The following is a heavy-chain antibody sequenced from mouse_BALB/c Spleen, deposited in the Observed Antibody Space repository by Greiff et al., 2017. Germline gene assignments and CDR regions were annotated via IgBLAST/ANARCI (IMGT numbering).Heavy chain of an antibody. J-gene: IGHJ1*01. Sequence: QVQLQQSGAELVRPGSSVKISCKASGYAFSSYWMNWVKQRPGQGLEWIGQIYPGDGDTNYNGKFKGKATLTADKSSSTAYMQLSSLTSEDSAVYFCARGSSWYFDVWGAGTTVTVSS. CDR3: ARGSSWYFDV. D-gene: IGHD1-3*01. V-gene: IGHV1-80*01. CDR1: GYAFSSYW. CDR2: IYPGDGDT.